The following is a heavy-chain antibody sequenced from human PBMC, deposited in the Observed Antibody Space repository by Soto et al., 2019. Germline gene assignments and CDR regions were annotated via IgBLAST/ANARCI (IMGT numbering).Heavy chain of an antibody. CDR2: INPSGGST. Sequence: QVQLVQSGAEVKKSGASVKVSCKASGYTFTHYYIHWVRQAPGQGLGWMGMINPSGGSTDYAQKFQGRVTMTTDTSTTTVYMELSSLRSDDTAVYYCARPPFPGCINGVCYPCDHWGQGTLVTVSS. V-gene: IGHV1-46*01. CDR1: GYTFTHYY. CDR3: ARPPFPGCINGVCYPCDH. D-gene: IGHD2-8*01. J-gene: IGHJ4*02.